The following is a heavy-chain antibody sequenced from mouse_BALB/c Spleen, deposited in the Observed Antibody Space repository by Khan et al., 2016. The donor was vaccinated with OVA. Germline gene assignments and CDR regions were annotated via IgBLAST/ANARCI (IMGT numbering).Heavy chain of an antibody. CDR1: GDSITSGY. Sequence: EVQLQESGPSLVKPSQTLSLTCSVTGDSITSGYWNWIRKFPGNKLEYMGYISSSDSTFYNPSLKSRISITRDTSKNQYYLQLNSVTTEDTATYXCARWIYRYDGIFAYWGQATTLPASS. CDR3: ARWIYRYDGIFAY. V-gene: IGHV3-8*02. D-gene: IGHD2-14*01. J-gene: IGHJ2*01. CDR2: ISSSDST.